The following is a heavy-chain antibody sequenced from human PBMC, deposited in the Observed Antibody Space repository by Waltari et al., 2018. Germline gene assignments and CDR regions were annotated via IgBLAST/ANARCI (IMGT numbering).Heavy chain of an antibody. D-gene: IGHD1-26*01. Sequence: QVQLVESGGGVVQPGRSLRLSCAASGFTFSRYGMHWVRQAPGTGLEWVAVISYDGSNKYYADSVKGRFTISRDNSKNTLYLQMNSLRAEDTAVYYCAKEWAQWELHFDYWGQGTLVTVSS. CDR1: GFTFSRYG. CDR3: AKEWAQWELHFDY. V-gene: IGHV3-30*18. CDR2: ISYDGSNK. J-gene: IGHJ4*02.